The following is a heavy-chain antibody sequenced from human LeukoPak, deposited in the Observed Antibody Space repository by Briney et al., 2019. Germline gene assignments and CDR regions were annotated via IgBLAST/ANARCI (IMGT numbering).Heavy chain of an antibody. CDR3: ARNTSAWSPLGETQSAPHCFDS. J-gene: IGHJ4*02. D-gene: IGHD6-19*01. Sequence: SETLSLTCTESGGSISSDDYYWNWIRQPAGRGLEWIGRIYITGNTMYNPSLESRVRMSIDTSKNQVSLTVKSVTAADTAVYYCARNTSAWSPLGETQSAPHCFDSWGQGTLVTVSS. CDR2: IYITGNT. V-gene: IGHV4-61*02. CDR1: GGSISSDDYY.